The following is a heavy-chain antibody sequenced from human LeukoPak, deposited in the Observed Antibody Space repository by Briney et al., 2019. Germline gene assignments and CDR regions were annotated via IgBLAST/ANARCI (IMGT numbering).Heavy chain of an antibody. CDR2: IRYDGSNK. CDR3: ARGTIVGASSFDY. J-gene: IGHJ4*02. CDR1: GFTFSSYA. V-gene: IGHV3-30*02. Sequence: PGGSLRLSCAASGFTFSSYAMSWVRQAPGKGLEWVAFIRYDGSNKYYADSVKGRFTISRDNSKNTLYLQMNSLRAEDTAVYYCARGTIVGASSFDYWGQGTLVTVSS. D-gene: IGHD1-26*01.